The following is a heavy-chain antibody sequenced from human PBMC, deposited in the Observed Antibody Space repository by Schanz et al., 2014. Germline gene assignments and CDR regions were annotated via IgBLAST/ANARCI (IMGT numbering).Heavy chain of an antibody. CDR1: GASISGSSDY. V-gene: IGHV4-39*01. D-gene: IGHD4-4*01. CDR2: IYYTGTT. J-gene: IGHJ3*02. Sequence: QLQLQESGPGLVKPSETLSLTCTVSGASISGSSDYWGWIRQSPGKGLEWIGNIYYTGTTYYNPSHKSRFSIPVNTSKTRVSRNLPLVTAADTAVFYCARRDNYLSAFDIWGQGTMVTVSS. CDR3: ARRDNYLSAFDI.